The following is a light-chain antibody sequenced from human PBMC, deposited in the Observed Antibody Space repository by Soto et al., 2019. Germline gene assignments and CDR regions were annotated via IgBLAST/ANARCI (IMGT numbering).Light chain of an antibody. CDR3: TSYTSSRTYV. Sequence: QSALTQPASVSGSPGQSITVSCTGTSNDVGAYNYVSWYQQHPGTAPKLMIYDVSNRPSGVSSRFSGSKSGNTASLTISGLQAEDEADYYCTSYTSSRTYVFGNGTKVTVL. CDR1: SNDVGAYNY. CDR2: DVS. J-gene: IGLJ1*01. V-gene: IGLV2-14*03.